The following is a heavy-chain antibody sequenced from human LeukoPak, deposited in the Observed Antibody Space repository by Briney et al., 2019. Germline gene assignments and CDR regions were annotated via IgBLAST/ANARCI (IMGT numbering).Heavy chain of an antibody. D-gene: IGHD3-22*01. CDR3: AKRISGYYYGGLDY. Sequence: GGSLRLPCAASGFTFSSYAMSWVRQAPGKGLEWVSAISGSGGSTYYADSVKGRFTISRDNSKNTLYLQMNRLRAEDTAVYYCAKRISGYYYGGLDYWGQGTLVTVSS. CDR2: ISGSGGST. J-gene: IGHJ4*02. V-gene: IGHV3-23*01. CDR1: GFTFSSYA.